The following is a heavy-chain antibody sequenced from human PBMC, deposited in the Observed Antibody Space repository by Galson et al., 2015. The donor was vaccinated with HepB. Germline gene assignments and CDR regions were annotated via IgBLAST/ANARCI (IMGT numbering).Heavy chain of an antibody. CDR1: GGSISSYY. CDR2: FYYSGST. D-gene: IGHD5-24*01. CDR3: ARRLGLPRVRDGSPGYFDL. V-gene: IGHV4-59*08. Sequence: SETLSLTCTVSGGSISSYYWSWIRQPPGKGLEWIGYFYYSGSTNYNPSLKSRVTISLDTSKNQFSLRLSSVTAADTAVYYCARRLGLPRVRDGSPGYFDLWGRGTLVTVSS. J-gene: IGHJ2*01.